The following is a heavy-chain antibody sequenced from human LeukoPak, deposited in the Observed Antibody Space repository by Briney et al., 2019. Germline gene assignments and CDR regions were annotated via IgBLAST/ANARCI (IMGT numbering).Heavy chain of an antibody. CDR3: AYSSSQNNYYYYMDV. V-gene: IGHV1-8*01. Sequence: ASVKVSCKASGYTLTSYDINWVRQATGQGLEWMGWMNPNSGSTGYAQKFQGRVTMTRNTSISTAYMELSSLRSEDTAVYYCAYSSSQNNYYYYMDVWGKGTTVTVSS. J-gene: IGHJ6*03. D-gene: IGHD6-13*01. CDR1: GYTLTSYD. CDR2: MNPNSGST.